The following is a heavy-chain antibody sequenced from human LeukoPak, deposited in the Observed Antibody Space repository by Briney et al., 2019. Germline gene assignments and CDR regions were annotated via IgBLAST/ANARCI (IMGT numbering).Heavy chain of an antibody. CDR3: ARGSVGELEGY. D-gene: IGHD1-26*01. Sequence: GGSLRLSCAASGFTFSSYEMNWVRQAPGKGLEWVSSISSSSSYIYYADSVKGRFTISRDNAKNSLYLQMNSLRAEDTAVYYCARGSVGELEGYWGQGTLVTVSS. CDR2: ISSSSSYI. CDR1: GFTFSSYE. J-gene: IGHJ4*02. V-gene: IGHV3-21*01.